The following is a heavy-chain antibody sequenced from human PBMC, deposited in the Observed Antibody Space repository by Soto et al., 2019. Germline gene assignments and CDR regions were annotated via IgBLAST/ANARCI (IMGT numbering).Heavy chain of an antibody. V-gene: IGHV5-51*01. D-gene: IGHD5-18*01. CDR1: GYSFTSYW. Sequence: GESLKISCKGSGYSFTSYWIGWVRQMPGKGLEWMGIIYPGDSDTRYSPSFQGQVTISADKSISTAYLQWSSLKASDTAMYYCARQDTAMVTLGYYYYGMDVWGQGTTVTVSS. CDR3: ARQDTAMVTLGYYYYGMDV. CDR2: IYPGDSDT. J-gene: IGHJ6*02.